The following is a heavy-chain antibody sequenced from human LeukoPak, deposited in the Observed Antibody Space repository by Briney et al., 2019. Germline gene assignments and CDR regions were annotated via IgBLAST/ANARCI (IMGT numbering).Heavy chain of an antibody. V-gene: IGHV3-11*01. CDR3: ASWPVGWYGEDS. CDR2: ISSSGSTI. Sequence: PGGSLRLSCAASGFTFSDYYMSWIRQAPGKGLEWVSYISSSGSTIYYADTVKGRFTISRDNAKNSLYLQMNSLRVEDTAVYYCASWPVGWYGEDSWGQGTLVTVSS. J-gene: IGHJ4*02. CDR1: GFTFSDYY. D-gene: IGHD6-19*01.